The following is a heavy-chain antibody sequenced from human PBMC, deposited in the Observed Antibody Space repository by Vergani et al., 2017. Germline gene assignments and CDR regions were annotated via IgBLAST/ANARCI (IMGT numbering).Heavy chain of an antibody. Sequence: QVQLVQSGAEVKKPGASVKVSCKASGYTFTGYYMHWVRQAPGQGLEWMGWINPNSGGTNYAQKFQGRVTMTRDTSISTAYMELSRLRSDDTAVYYCARDRIRNYGSGGYTPGYYYYYGMDVWGQGTTVTVSS. CDR2: INPNSGGT. J-gene: IGHJ6*02. CDR3: ARDRIRNYGSGGYTPGYYYYYGMDV. D-gene: IGHD3-10*01. V-gene: IGHV1-2*02. CDR1: GYTFTGYY.